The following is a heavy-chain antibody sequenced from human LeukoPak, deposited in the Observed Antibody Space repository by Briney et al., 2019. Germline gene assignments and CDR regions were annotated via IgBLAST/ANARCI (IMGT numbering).Heavy chain of an antibody. CDR1: GFTFSSYG. D-gene: IGHD3-22*01. V-gene: IGHV3-30*02. CDR3: AKDYSDSSGYFRVPHVFDF. J-gene: IGHJ4*02. CDR2: IRYDSRNQ. Sequence: GGSLRLSCAASGFTFSSYGMHWVRQAPGKGLEWVAFIRYDSRNQYYADSVKGRFTISRDNSKNTLYLQMNSLRAEDTAVYYCAKDYSDSSGYFRVPHVFDFWGQGTLVTVSS.